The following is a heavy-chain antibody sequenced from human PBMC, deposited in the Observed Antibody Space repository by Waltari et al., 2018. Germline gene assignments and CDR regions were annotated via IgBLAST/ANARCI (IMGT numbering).Heavy chain of an antibody. V-gene: IGHV4-38-2*02. Sequence: QVQLRESGPGLVRSSETLSLTCTVSGHSVNNAFYWAWIRQSPGGGLEWIASIYHTGSSHYNSSLKSRVSISTDMSTKQFFLTLTHLTAADTAVYYCARVVFGDFLGGWFDSWGRGTRVTVSS. CDR2: IYHTGSS. D-gene: IGHD4-17*01. J-gene: IGHJ5*01. CDR1: GHSVNNAFY. CDR3: ARVVFGDFLGGWFDS.